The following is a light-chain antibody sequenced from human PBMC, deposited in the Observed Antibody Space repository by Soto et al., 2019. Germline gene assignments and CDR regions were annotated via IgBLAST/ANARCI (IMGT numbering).Light chain of an antibody. CDR3: CSYAGKYTFL. CDR1: SSDVGGYTY. CDR2: DVT. Sequence: QSLLTQPRSVSGSPGQSVTISCTGTSSDVGGYTYVSWYQQNAGKPPKLMIYDVTKRPSGVPDRFSGSKSGNTASLTISGLQAEDESDYYCCSYAGKYTFLFGAGTKLTVL. V-gene: IGLV2-11*01. J-gene: IGLJ2*01.